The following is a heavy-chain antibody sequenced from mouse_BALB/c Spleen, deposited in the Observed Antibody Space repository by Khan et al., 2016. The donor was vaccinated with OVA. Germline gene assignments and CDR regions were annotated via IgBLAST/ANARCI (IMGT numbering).Heavy chain of an antibody. V-gene: IGHV1S137*01. D-gene: IGHD2-1*01. CDR3: ARGNGNYRFAY. Sequence: VQLQQSGAELVRPGVSVKISCKGSGYTFTDFAMHWVKQSHAKSLEWIGVISTYYGDANYNQKFKGKATMTVDKSSSTAYMELARLTSEDFAIYYCARGNGNYRFAYWGQGTLVTVSA. J-gene: IGHJ3*01. CDR1: GYTFTDFA. CDR2: ISTYYGDA.